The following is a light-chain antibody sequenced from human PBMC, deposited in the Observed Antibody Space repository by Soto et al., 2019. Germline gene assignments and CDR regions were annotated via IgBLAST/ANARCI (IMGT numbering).Light chain of an antibody. CDR3: QSYDSSLTGGI. J-gene: IGLJ2*01. Sequence: QSVLTQPPSLYGAPGQSVNISCTGSSSNIGAGYDVHWYQQLPGTAPKLLIYSNNNRPSGVPDRFSGSKSGTSASLAITGLQAEDEADYYCQSYDSSLTGGIFGGGTKLTVL. CDR1: SSNIGAGYD. V-gene: IGLV1-40*01. CDR2: SNN.